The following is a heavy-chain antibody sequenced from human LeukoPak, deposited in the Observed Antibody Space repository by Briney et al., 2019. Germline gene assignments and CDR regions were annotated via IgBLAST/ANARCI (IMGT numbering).Heavy chain of an antibody. D-gene: IGHD2-15*01. CDR1: GFTFISYA. Sequence: GGSLRLSCAAAGFTFISYAMSWVRQAPGKGLEWVSGISGSGGSTNYADSVKGRFTISRDSSKNTLYLQMNSLRAEDTAVYYYAKDLRYIVVVFPVIVYWGQGTLVTVSS. CDR2: ISGSGGST. CDR3: AKDLRYIVVVFPVIVY. V-gene: IGHV3-23*01. J-gene: IGHJ4*02.